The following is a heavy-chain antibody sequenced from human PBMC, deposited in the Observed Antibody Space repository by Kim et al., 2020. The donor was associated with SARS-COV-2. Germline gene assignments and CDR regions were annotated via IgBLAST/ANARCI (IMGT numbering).Heavy chain of an antibody. V-gene: IGHV3-23*01. CDR3: ARGSLTSDY. D-gene: IGHD3-10*01. CDR2: ISADYRTT. CDR1: GFTFSTYS. J-gene: IGHJ4*02. Sequence: GGSLRLSCAASGFTFSTYSMAWVRQAPGKGLEWVSTISADYRTTYDADSVKGRFTVSRDNSKNTLYLQMNRLRAEDTALYFCARGSLTSDYWGQGTQVTVSS.